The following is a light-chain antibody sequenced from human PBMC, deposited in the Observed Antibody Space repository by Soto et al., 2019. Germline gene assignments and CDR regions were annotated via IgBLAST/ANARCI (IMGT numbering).Light chain of an antibody. CDR3: QQYSSSPRT. CDR1: QSVTSRY. Sequence: ESVLTQSRGTLSLSPGSRPTLPCRASQSVTSRYLAWYQQKNGQAPRIXIYGASSRATGIPDRFSGSGYGTDFNLTISRLETEDFAVYYCQQYSSSPRTFGQGTKVDIK. CDR2: GAS. V-gene: IGKV3-20*01. J-gene: IGKJ1*01.